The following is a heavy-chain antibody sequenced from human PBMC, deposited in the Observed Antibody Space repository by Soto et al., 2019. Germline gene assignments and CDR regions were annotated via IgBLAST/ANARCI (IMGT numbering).Heavy chain of an antibody. CDR2: INPKSGET. CDR1: GYIFTHFY. V-gene: IGHV1-2*06. CDR3: ARVPGHKNSRGDY. Sequence: ASVKVSCKASGYIFTHFYIHWVRRAPGQGLEWMGLINPKSGETHYSQKFRGRVSLTRDTSTNTASMELTTLTSDDTAIYYCARVPGHKNSRGDYWGQGTPVTVS. D-gene: IGHD1-7*01. J-gene: IGHJ4*02.